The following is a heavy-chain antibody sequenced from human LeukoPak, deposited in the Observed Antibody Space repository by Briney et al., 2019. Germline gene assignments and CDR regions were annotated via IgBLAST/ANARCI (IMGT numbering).Heavy chain of an antibody. CDR3: ARALGSGWVYFL. J-gene: IGHJ4*02. D-gene: IGHD3-10*01. CDR1: GFTFSSYW. CDR2: INGDGSST. Sequence: GGSLRLSCAASGFTFSSYWMHWVRQAPGKGLVWVSCINGDGSSTSYADSVKGRFTISRDNAKNTLYLQMNSLRVEDTAVYYCARALGSGWVYFLGGQGALVTVSS. V-gene: IGHV3-74*01.